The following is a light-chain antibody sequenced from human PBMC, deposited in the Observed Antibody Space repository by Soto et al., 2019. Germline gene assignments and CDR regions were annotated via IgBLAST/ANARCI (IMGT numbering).Light chain of an antibody. CDR1: SSDVGGYNY. J-gene: IGLJ1*01. CDR2: DVD. V-gene: IGLV2-14*01. CDR3: SSYSISSTPNYV. Sequence: QSVLTQPASVSGSPGQSITISCTGTSSDVGGYNYVSWYQQHPGTAPKLIIYDVDNRPSGVSSRFSGSKSGNTASLTISGLQAEDEADYYCSSYSISSTPNYVFGTGTKVNVL.